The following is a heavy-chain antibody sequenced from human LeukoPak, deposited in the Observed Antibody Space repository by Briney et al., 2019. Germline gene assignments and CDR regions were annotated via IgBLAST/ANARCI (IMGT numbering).Heavy chain of an antibody. D-gene: IGHD3-9*01. CDR3: ARDVLYYDTLTGYYV. Sequence: GGSLRLSCAASGFTFSSYWMSWVRRAPGKGLEWVANIKQDGSEESYVDSVKGRFTISRDNAKNSLYLQMNSLRAEDTAVYYCARDVLYYDTLTGYYVWGQGTLVTVSS. V-gene: IGHV3-7*01. CDR1: GFTFSSYW. J-gene: IGHJ4*02. CDR2: IKQDGSEE.